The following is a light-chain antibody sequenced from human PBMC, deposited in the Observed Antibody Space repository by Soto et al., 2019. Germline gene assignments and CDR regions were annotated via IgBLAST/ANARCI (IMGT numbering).Light chain of an antibody. J-gene: IGLJ1*01. V-gene: IGLV2-11*01. CDR1: SSDVGTYNY. CDR3: CSYTSSSTLYV. Sequence: QSALTQPRSVSGSPGQSVTISCTGTSSDVGTYNYVSWYQQHPGKAPKRLIYDVSSRPSGVPDRFSGSKSGNTASLTISGLQAEDEADYYCCSYTSSSTLYVFGTGTKLTVL. CDR2: DVS.